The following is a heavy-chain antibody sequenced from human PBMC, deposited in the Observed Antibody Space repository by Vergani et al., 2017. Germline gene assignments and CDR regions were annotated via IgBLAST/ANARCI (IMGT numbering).Heavy chain of an antibody. CDR1: GFPISRGYY. CDR3: ARQFWVSQGVGAFET. V-gene: IGHV4-38-2*02. J-gene: IGHJ3*02. D-gene: IGHD3-16*01. CDR2: VFHSGSA. Sequence: QVQLQESGPGLVKPSETPSPTFSVPGFPISRGYYWGWLRQPPGKGLEWIATVFHSGSAYYNPSLRRPVTIPVETSKNQFSLRLTTLTAADTAVYYCARQFWVSQGVGAFETWGRGTEVSVSS.